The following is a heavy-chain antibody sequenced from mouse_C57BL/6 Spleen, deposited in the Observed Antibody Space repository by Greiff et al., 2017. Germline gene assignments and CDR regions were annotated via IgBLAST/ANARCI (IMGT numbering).Heavy chain of an antibody. CDR1: GFSLTSYG. CDR3: ARDYLYYYAMDY. Sequence: VKLVESGPGLVAPSQRLSITCTVSGFSLTSYGVHWVRQPPGKGLEWLVVIWSDGSTTYNSALKSRLSISKDNSKSQVFLKMNSLQTDDTAMYYCARDYLYYYAMDYWGQGTSVTVSS. J-gene: IGHJ4*01. CDR2: IWSDGST. D-gene: IGHD1-1*01. V-gene: IGHV2-6*03.